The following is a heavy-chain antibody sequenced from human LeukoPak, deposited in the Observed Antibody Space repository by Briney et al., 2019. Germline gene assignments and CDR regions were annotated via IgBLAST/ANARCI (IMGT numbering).Heavy chain of an antibody. Sequence: GRSLRLSCTASGFTLSSFGMHWVRQAPGKGLEWVAVISDDGSNTYYADSVKGRFTISRDNSKNTLYLQMNSLRAEDTAVYYCARAAVADYFDYWGQGTLVTVSS. J-gene: IGHJ4*02. CDR2: ISDDGSNT. D-gene: IGHD6-19*01. CDR1: GFTLSSFG. CDR3: ARAAVADYFDY. V-gene: IGHV3-30*03.